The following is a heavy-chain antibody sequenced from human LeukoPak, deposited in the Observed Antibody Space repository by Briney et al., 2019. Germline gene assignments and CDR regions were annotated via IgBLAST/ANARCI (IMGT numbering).Heavy chain of an antibody. CDR2: ISYDGSNK. CDR1: GFTFSSYG. D-gene: IGHD6-19*01. CDR3: AKDQVDSSGWYYYYYYGMDV. Sequence: GGSLRLSCAASGFTFSSYGMHWVRQAPGKGLEWVAVISYDGSNKYYADSVKGRFTISRDNSKNTLYLQMNSLRAEDTAVYYCAKDQVDSSGWYYYYYYGMDVWGQGTTVTVSS. V-gene: IGHV3-30*18. J-gene: IGHJ6*02.